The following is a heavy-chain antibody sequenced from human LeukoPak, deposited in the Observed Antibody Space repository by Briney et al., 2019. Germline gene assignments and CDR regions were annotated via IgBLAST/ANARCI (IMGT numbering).Heavy chain of an antibody. CDR1: GFTFINAW. J-gene: IGHJ4*02. D-gene: IGHD1-14*01. V-gene: IGHV3-15*01. Sequence: GGSLRLSCAASGFTFINAWVSWVRQAPGQGPEWVARLKSKTDGGTTDYAAPVKGRFTISRDDSKNTLYLQVNSLKIEDTAVYYCTTDRGITDRPMFDSWGQGTLVTVSS. CDR2: LKSKTDGGTT. CDR3: TTDRGITDRPMFDS.